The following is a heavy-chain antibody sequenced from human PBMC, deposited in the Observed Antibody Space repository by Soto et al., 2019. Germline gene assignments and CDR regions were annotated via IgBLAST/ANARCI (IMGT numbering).Heavy chain of an antibody. V-gene: IGHV1-18*01. J-gene: IGHJ5*02. Sequence: QAQLVQSGAEVKKPGASVKVSCTTSGYTFSNYGISWVRQAPGQGLEWLGWISAYNGNTNYAQNLQGRGTMTTDTXTSTAYMELRSLRSDDTAVYYCARSSGTSYIWFDPWGQGTLVTVSS. CDR1: GYTFSNYG. CDR3: ARSSGTSYIWFDP. CDR2: ISAYNGNT. D-gene: IGHD1-26*01.